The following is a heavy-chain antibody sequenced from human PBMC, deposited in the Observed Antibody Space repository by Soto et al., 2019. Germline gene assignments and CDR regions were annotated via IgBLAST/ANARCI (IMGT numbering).Heavy chain of an antibody. V-gene: IGHV4-31*03. J-gene: IGHJ4*02. D-gene: IGHD5-18*01. CDR1: GGSINSGGYC. CDR2: ISYGGST. Sequence: QVQLQESGPGLVKPSQTLSLTCTVSGGSINSGGYCWSWIRQHPGKGLDWIGCISYGGSTSYNPSLKSRVTISVDTAKNQFSLERTSVTAADTAVYYCSRGILVWGQGALITVSS. CDR3: SRGILV.